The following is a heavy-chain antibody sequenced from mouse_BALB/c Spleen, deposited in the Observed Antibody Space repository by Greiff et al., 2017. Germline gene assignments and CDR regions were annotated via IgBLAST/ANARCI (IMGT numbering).Heavy chain of an antibody. CDR1: GFTFSSYG. V-gene: IGHV5-6*01. CDR2: ISSGGSYT. Sequence: EVMLVESGGDLVKPGGSLKLSCAASGFTFSSYGMSWVRQTPDKRLEWVATISSGGSYTYYPDSVKGRFTISRDNAKNTLYLQMSSLKSEDTAMYYCARQLRYPFDYWGQGTTLTVSS. CDR3: ARQLRYPFDY. D-gene: IGHD1-1*01. J-gene: IGHJ2*01.